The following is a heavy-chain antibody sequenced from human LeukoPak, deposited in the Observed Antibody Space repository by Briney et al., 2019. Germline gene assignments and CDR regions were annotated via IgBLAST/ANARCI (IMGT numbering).Heavy chain of an antibody. CDR3: ARDLTAYSGYASWQDY. V-gene: IGHV7-4-1*02. CDR2: INTNTGNP. Sequence: ASVKVSCKASGYAFTGYYMHWVRQAPGQGLEWMGWINTNTGNPTYAQGFTGRFVFSLDTSVSTAYPQISSLKAEDTAVYYCARDLTAYSGYASWQDYWGQGTLVTVSS. J-gene: IGHJ4*02. D-gene: IGHD5-12*01. CDR1: GYAFTGYY.